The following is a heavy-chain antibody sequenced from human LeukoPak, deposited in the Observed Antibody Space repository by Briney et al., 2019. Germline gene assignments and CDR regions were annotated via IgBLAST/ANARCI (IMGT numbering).Heavy chain of an antibody. CDR3: ARVHPGSSLLIGEIDS. V-gene: IGHV1-46*01. CDR1: GYTFTSYY. J-gene: IGHJ5*01. CDR2: INPSGGST. Sequence: ASVKVSCKASGYTFTSYYMHWVRQAPGQGLEWMGIINPSGGSTSYAQKFQGRVTMTRDMSTSTVYMELSSLRSEDTAVYYCARVHPGSSLLIGEIDSWGQGTLVTVSS. D-gene: IGHD6-13*01.